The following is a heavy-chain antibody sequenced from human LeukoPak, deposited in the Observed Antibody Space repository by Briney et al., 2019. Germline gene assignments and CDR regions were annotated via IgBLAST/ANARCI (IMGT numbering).Heavy chain of an antibody. V-gene: IGHV4-59*01. CDR3: ARGGNYYDSSGYANWFDP. J-gene: IGHJ5*02. D-gene: IGHD3-22*01. CDR1: GGSISSYY. CDR2: IYYSGST. Sequence: PSETLSLTCTVSGGSISSYYWSWIRQPPGKGLEWIGYIYYSGSTNYNPSLKSRVTISVDTSKNQFSLKLSSVTAADTAVYYCARGGNYYDSSGYANWFDPWGQGTLVTVSS.